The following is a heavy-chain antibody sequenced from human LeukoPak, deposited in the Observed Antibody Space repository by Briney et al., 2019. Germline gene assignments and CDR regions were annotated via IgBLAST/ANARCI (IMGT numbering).Heavy chain of an antibody. V-gene: IGHV4-61*01. CDR1: GGSVSSGSYY. CDR2: IFYSGST. J-gene: IGHJ3*02. CDR3: ARSGHYDSTGYDAFDI. D-gene: IGHD3-22*01. Sequence: SETLSLTCTVSGGSVSSGSYYWSWIRQPPGKGLEWIGYIFYSGSTKYNPSLKSRVTISVDTSKNQFSLKLSSVTAADTAVYHCARSGHYDSTGYDAFDIWGQGTVVTVSS.